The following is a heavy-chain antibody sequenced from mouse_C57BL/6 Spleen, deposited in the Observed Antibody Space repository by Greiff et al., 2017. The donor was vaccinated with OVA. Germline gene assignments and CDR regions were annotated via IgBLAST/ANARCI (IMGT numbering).Heavy chain of an antibody. CDR2: IWGDGST. D-gene: IGHD1-1*01. CDR3: AKLVYYGSSYIDWYFDV. CDR1: GFSLTSYG. J-gene: IGHJ1*03. Sequence: QVQLKESGPGLVAPSQSLSITCTVSGFSLTSYGVSWVRQPPGKGLEWLGVIWGDGSTNYHSALISSLSISKDNSKSQVFLKLNSLQTDDTATYYCAKLVYYGSSYIDWYFDVWGTGTTVTVSS. V-gene: IGHV2-3*01.